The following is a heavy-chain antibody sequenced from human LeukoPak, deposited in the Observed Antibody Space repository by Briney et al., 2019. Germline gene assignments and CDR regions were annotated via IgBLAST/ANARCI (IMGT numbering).Heavy chain of an antibody. Sequence: SETLSLTCAVSGGSISSSNWWSWVRQPPGKGLEWIGEIYHSGSTNYNPSLKSRVTISLDKSKNQFSLRLNSVTAADTAVYYCAARDYYDSRGYFDYWGQGMLVTVSS. CDR3: AARDYYDSRGYFDY. CDR2: IYHSGST. D-gene: IGHD3-22*01. V-gene: IGHV4-4*02. CDR1: GGSISSSNW. J-gene: IGHJ4*02.